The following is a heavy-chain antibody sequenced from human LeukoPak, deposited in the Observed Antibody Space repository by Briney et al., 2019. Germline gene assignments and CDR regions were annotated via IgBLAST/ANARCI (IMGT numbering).Heavy chain of an antibody. CDR3: ARVSSGSSLYYFDY. CDR1: GYTFTGYY. CDR2: INPNSAGT. D-gene: IGHD1-26*01. V-gene: IGHV1-2*02. Sequence: ASVKVSCKASGYTFTGYYMHWVRQAPGQGLEWMGWINPNSAGTNYAQKFQGRVTMTRDTSISTAYMELSRLRSDDTAVYYCARVSSGSSLYYFDYWGQGTLVTVSS. J-gene: IGHJ4*02.